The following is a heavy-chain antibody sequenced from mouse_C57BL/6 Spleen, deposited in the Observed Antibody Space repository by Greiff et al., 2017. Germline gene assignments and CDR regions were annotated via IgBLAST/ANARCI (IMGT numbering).Heavy chain of an antibody. CDR1: GYTFTSYW. J-gene: IGHJ2*01. CDR3: AREGDDYDVDY. D-gene: IGHD2-4*01. V-gene: IGHV1-55*01. CDR2: IYPGSGST. Sequence: QVQLQQPGAELVKPGASVKMSCTASGYTFTSYWITWVKQRPGQGLEWIGDIYPGSGSTNYNEKFKSKATLTVDTSSSTAYMQLSSLTSEDSAVYYCAREGDDYDVDYWGQGTTLTVSS.